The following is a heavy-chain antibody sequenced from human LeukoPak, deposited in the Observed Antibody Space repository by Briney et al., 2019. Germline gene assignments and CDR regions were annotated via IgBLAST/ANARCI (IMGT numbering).Heavy chain of an antibody. CDR2: IKQDGSEK. CDR1: GFTFSSYG. V-gene: IGHV3-7*04. CDR3: AKDLSVLVRFGESSRERWFDP. J-gene: IGHJ5*02. Sequence: GGSLRLSCAASGFTFSSYGMHWVRQAPGKGLEWVANIKQDGSEKYYVDSVKGRFTISRDNAKNSLYLQMNSLRAEDTAVYYCAKDLSVLVRFGESSRERWFDPWGQGTLVTVSS. D-gene: IGHD3-10*01.